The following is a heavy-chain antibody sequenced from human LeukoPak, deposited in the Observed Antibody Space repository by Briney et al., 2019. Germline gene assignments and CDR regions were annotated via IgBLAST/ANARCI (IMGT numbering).Heavy chain of an antibody. J-gene: IGHJ4*02. CDR1: GGTFSRYA. CDR3: ASGDNVAAVPLFDY. CDR2: INPSGGST. D-gene: IGHD6-13*01. Sequence: SVKVSCKASGGTFSRYAVSWVRQAPGQGLEWMGIINPSGGSTSYAQKLQGRVTMTRDTSTSTVYMELSSLRSEDTAVYYCASGDNVAAVPLFDYWGQGTLVTVSS. V-gene: IGHV1-46*01.